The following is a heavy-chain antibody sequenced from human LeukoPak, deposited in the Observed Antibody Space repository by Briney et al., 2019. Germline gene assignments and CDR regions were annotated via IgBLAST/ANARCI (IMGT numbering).Heavy chain of an antibody. Sequence: PSETLSLTCTVSGGSISSGGYYWSWIRQHPGKGLEWIGYIYYSGSTYYNPSLKSRVTISVDTSKNQFSLKLSSVTAADTAVYYCARDGGDGYQLFDYWGQGTLVTVSS. V-gene: IGHV4-31*03. CDR2: IYYSGST. CDR3: ARDGGDGYQLFDY. CDR1: GGSISSGGYY. D-gene: IGHD5-24*01. J-gene: IGHJ4*02.